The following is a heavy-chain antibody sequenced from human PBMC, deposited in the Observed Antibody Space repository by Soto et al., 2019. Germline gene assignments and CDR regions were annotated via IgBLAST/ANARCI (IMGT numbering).Heavy chain of an antibody. D-gene: IGHD3-22*01. Sequence: QVQLQESGPGLVKPSGTLSLTCAVSGGSISSSNWWSWVRQPPGKGLEWIGEIYHSGSTNYNPSLKSRVTISVDKSNNQFSLKLSSVTAADTAVYYCARERYYYYDSSGYYYVRDAFDIWGQGTMVTVSS. CDR1: GGSISSSNW. J-gene: IGHJ3*02. CDR2: IYHSGST. V-gene: IGHV4-4*02. CDR3: ARERYYYYDSSGYYYVRDAFDI.